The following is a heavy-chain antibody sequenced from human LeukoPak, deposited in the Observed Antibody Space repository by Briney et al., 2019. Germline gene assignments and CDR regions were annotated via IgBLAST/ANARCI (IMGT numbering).Heavy chain of an antibody. V-gene: IGHV1-46*01. D-gene: IGHD2-2*02. Sequence: ASVKVSCKASGYTFTSYYMHWVRQAPGQGLEWMGIINPSGGSTSYAQKLQGRVTMTTDTSTSTAYMELRSLRSDDTAVYYCARDGLSYTNPNNWFDPWGQGTLVTVSS. CDR2: INPSGGST. CDR1: GYTFTSYY. J-gene: IGHJ5*02. CDR3: ARDGLSYTNPNNWFDP.